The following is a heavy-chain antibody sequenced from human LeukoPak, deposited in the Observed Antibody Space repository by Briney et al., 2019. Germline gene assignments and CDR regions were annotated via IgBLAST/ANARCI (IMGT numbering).Heavy chain of an antibody. Sequence: PGGSLRLSCAASGFTFSSYAMHWVRQAPGKGLEYVSAISSNGGSTYYANSVKGRFTISRDNSKNTLYLQMNSLRAEDTAVYYCAREYPATQQQLGPPADAFDIWGQGTMVTVSS. D-gene: IGHD6-13*01. CDR1: GFTFSSYA. V-gene: IGHV3-64*01. CDR3: AREYPATQQQLGPPADAFDI. J-gene: IGHJ3*02. CDR2: ISSNGGST.